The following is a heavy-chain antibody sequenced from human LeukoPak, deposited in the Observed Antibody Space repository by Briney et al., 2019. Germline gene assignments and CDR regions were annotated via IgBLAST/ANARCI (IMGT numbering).Heavy chain of an antibody. CDR1: GFTFSSYA. V-gene: IGHV3-48*03. D-gene: IGHD6-19*01. Sequence: GGSLRLSCAASGFTFSSYAMSWVRQAPGKGLEWVSYISTSGTTIYYADSVKGRFTISRDNARNSLYLQMNSLRAEDTAVYYCARGPYTNGHYFDYWGQGTLATVSS. CDR2: ISTSGTTI. J-gene: IGHJ4*02. CDR3: ARGPYTNGHYFDY.